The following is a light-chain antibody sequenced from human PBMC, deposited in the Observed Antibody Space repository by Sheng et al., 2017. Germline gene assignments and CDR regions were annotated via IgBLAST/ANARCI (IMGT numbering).Light chain of an antibody. J-gene: IGKJ2*01. Sequence: DIQMTQSPSSLSASVGDRVTITCRASQSISSYLNWYQQKPGTVPKLLIYAASSLQSGVPSRFSGSGSGTEFTLSINNLQPEDFATYYCQQSSSPLYTFGQGTKLEIK. CDR1: QSISSY. CDR3: QQSSSPLYT. V-gene: IGKV1-39*01. CDR2: AAS.